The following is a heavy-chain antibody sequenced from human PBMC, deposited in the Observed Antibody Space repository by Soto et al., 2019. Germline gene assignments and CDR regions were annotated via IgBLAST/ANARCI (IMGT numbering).Heavy chain of an antibody. CDR1: RYTFTSYY. D-gene: IGHD3-10*01. Sequence: ASVKVSCKASRYTFTSYYIHWVRQAPGQGLEWMGIINPSGGSTSYAQKFQGRVTMTEDTSTDTAYMELSSLRSEDTAVYYCATDSDTYYYGSGSYGMDVWGQGTTVTVSS. V-gene: IGHV1-46*01. CDR3: ATDSDTYYYGSGSYGMDV. CDR2: INPSGGST. J-gene: IGHJ6*02.